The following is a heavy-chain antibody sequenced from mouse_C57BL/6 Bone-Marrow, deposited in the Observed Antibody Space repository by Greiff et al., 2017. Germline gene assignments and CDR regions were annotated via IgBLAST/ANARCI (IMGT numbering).Heavy chain of an antibody. CDR3: ARGHYAGLSSLYYFDY. Sequence: VQLQQPGAELVKPGASVKMSCKASGYTFTSYWITWVKQRPGQGLEWIGDIYPGSGSTNYNEKFKSKATLTVDTSSSTAYMQLSSLTSEDSAVYYCARGHYAGLSSLYYFDYWGQGTTRTVSS. V-gene: IGHV1-55*01. CDR1: GYTFTSYW. D-gene: IGHD1-1*01. CDR2: IYPGSGST. J-gene: IGHJ2*01.